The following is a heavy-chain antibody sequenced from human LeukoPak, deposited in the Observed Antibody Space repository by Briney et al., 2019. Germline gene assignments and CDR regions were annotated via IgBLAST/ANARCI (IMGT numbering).Heavy chain of an antibody. V-gene: IGHV4-4*07. J-gene: IGHJ4*02. CDR3: ARGGGSSWLSPLDY. CDR1: GGSISSYC. Sequence: SETLSLTCTVSGGSISSYCWSWMRQPAGKGLEWIGRIYSSGSTAYNPSLRSRLTVSLDTSKNQFSLKLISVTAADTAVYYCARGGGSSWLSPLDYWGQGALVTVSS. D-gene: IGHD6-13*01. CDR2: IYSSGST.